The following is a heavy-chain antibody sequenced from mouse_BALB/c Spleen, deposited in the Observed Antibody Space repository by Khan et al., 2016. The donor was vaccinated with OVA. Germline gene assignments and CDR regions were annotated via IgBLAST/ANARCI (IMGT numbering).Heavy chain of an antibody. V-gene: IGHV5-9-3*01. CDR3: ARSPYGNFAY. CDR2: ISSYGDYT. Sequence: EVELVESGGGLVKPGGSLKLSCAASGFTFSTYAVSWVRRTPEKNLVWVATISSYGDYTYFPPNVTGRFTISRDNAKNTLCLQMTSLRTEDTAMYYCARSPYGNFAYWGQGTLVTVSA. CDR1: GFTFSTYA. J-gene: IGHJ3*01. D-gene: IGHD2-1*01.